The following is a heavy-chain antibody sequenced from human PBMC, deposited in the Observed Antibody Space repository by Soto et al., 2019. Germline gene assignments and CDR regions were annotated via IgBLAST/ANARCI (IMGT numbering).Heavy chain of an antibody. CDR1: VYTFSNYG. CDR3: ARQHNDLWSDSPDFDY. CDR2: ITAYNGKT. Sequence: SVKVSCKASVYTFSNYGFSWVRQAPGQGLEWLGWITAYNGKTNYAHNFEGRVAMTIDTSTSTAYMELRSLRSDDTAVYYCARQHNDLWSDSPDFDYWGQGTLVTVSS. J-gene: IGHJ4*02. V-gene: IGHV1-18*04. D-gene: IGHD3-3*01.